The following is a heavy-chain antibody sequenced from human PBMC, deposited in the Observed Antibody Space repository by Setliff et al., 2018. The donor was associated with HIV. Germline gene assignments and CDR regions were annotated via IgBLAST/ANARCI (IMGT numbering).Heavy chain of an antibody. D-gene: IGHD6-19*01. V-gene: IGHV1-58*02. Sequence: ASVKVSCKASGFTFTSSAMQWVRQARGQRLEWIGWNVVGSGNTNYAQKFQERVTITRDMSTSTAYMELSSLRSEDTAVYYCAADLFTHSSGWRHFDYWGQGTLVTVSS. CDR3: AADLFTHSSGWRHFDY. J-gene: IGHJ4*02. CDR1: GFTFTSSA. CDR2: NVVGSGNT.